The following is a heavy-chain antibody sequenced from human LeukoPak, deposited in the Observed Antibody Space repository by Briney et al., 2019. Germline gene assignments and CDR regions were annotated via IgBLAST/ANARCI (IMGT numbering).Heavy chain of an antibody. Sequence: SETLSLTCTVSGDSISTYYWSWTRQPPGKGLEWIGYIYYSGSTNYNPSLKSRVTISVDTSKNQFSLKLSSVTATDTAVYYCARDQVPSDGNEVWFDTWGQGTLVTVSS. V-gene: IGHV4-59*01. CDR2: IYYSGST. D-gene: IGHD5-24*01. CDR1: GDSISTYY. CDR3: ARDQVPSDGNEVWFDT. J-gene: IGHJ5*02.